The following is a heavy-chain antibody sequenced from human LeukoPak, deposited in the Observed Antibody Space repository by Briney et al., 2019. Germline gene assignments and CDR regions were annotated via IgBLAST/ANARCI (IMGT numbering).Heavy chain of an antibody. CDR2: IYNSGST. D-gene: IGHD3-16*01. CDR1: GGSISSYY. V-gene: IGHV4-59*08. Sequence: SETLSLTCTVSGGSISSYYWSWIRQPPGKGLEWIGYIYNSGSTNYNPSLKSRVTISVDTSKNQFSLKLSSVTAADTAVYYCARHNRQADLIWGQGTLVTVSS. CDR3: ARHNRQADLI. J-gene: IGHJ4*02.